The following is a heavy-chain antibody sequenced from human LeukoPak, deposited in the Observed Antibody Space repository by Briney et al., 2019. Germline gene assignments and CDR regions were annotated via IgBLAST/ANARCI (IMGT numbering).Heavy chain of an antibody. CDR2: IYSGGST. Sequence: PGGSLRLSCAAYGFIVSSNYMSWARQAPGKGLEWVSVIYSGGSTYYADSVKGRFTISRDNSKNKLYLQMNSLRAEDTAVYYCASVSSDSSGEAFDIWGRGTMVTVSS. V-gene: IGHV3-53*01. D-gene: IGHD3-22*01. CDR3: ASVSSDSSGEAFDI. J-gene: IGHJ3*02. CDR1: GFIVSSNY.